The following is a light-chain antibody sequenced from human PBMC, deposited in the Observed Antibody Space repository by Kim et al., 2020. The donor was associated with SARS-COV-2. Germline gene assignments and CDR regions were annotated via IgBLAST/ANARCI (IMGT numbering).Light chain of an antibody. CDR1: SGHTSNA. J-gene: IGLJ3*02. CDR3: QSWVSGSPQV. Sequence: QPVLTQSPSASASLGASVTLTCTLSSGHTSNAIAWHQRQPEKGPRFLMKVNSDGSYNKGDGISDRFSGSSSGADRYLTISSLHSEDEADYYCQSWVSGSPQVFGGGTQLTVL. V-gene: IGLV4-69*01. CDR2: VNSDGSY.